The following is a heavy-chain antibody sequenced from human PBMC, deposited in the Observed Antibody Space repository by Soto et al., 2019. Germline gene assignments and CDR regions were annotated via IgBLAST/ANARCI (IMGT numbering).Heavy chain of an antibody. J-gene: IGHJ6*02. V-gene: IGHV1-69*06. CDR1: GGTPSNSA. Sequence: SVKVSCKASGGTPSNSAFSWVRQAPGQGLEWMGGIIPIFGTANYAQKFQGRVTITADKSTSTAYMELSSLRSEDTAVYYCARRDDYGDPRNYYYGMDVWGQGTTVTSP. CDR3: ARRDDYGDPRNYYYGMDV. CDR2: IIPIFGTA. D-gene: IGHD4-17*01.